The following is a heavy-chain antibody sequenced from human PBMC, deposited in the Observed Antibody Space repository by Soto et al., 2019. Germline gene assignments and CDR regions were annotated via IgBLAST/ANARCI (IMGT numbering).Heavy chain of an antibody. V-gene: IGHV4-39*01. J-gene: IGHJ6*02. D-gene: IGHD3-3*01. CDR1: TGSTTSINNY. Sequence: SETLSLTCTVATGSTTSINNYWGRLRHPPVKAWEWSASIYYSGCTYYNTSLNSGVSISVDTSKNQFSLRLSSVTAADTAVYYCARQRRYYDFWSGYANWGYYGMDVWGQGTTVTVSS. CDR3: ARQRRYYDFWSGYANWGYYGMDV. CDR2: IYYSGCT.